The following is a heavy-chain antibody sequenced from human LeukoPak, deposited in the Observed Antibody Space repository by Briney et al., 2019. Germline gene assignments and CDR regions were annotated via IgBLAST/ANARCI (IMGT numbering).Heavy chain of an antibody. CDR2: IWYDGSNK. CDR3: ARSLNIVVVVAAY. Sequence: GGSLRLSCAASGFTFSSYGMHWVRQAPGKGLEWVAVIWYDGSNKYYADSVKGRFTISRDNSKNTLHLQMNSLRAEDTAVYYCARSLNIVVVVAAYWGQGTLVTVSS. D-gene: IGHD2-15*01. CDR1: GFTFSSYG. J-gene: IGHJ4*02. V-gene: IGHV3-33*01.